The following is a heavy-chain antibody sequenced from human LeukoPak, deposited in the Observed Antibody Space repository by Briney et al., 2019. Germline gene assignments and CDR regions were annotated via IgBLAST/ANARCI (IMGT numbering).Heavy chain of an antibody. V-gene: IGHV4-59*01. J-gene: IGHJ6*02. CDR2: IYYSGST. CDR3: ARGGDPHYGMDV. CDR1: GGSISSYY. D-gene: IGHD2-21*01. Sequence: SETLSLSCTVSGGSISSYYWSWIRQPPGKGLEWIGNIYYSGSTNYNPSLRSRVTISVDTSKNQCSLKLSSVTAADTAVYYCARGGDPHYGMDVWGQGTTVTVSS.